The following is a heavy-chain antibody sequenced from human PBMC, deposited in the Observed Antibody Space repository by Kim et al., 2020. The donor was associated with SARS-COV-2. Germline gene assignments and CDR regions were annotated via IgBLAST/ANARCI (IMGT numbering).Heavy chain of an antibody. CDR3: AKAYSSSWLEGIPYYYYYGMDV. CDR1: GFTFSSYG. Sequence: GGSLRLSCAASGFTFSSYGMHWVRQAPGKGLEWVAVISYDGSNKYYADSVKGRFTISRDNSKNTLYLQMNSLRAEDTAVYYCAKAYSSSWLEGIPYYYYYGMDVWGQGTTVTVSS. D-gene: IGHD6-13*01. V-gene: IGHV3-30*18. CDR2: ISYDGSNK. J-gene: IGHJ6*02.